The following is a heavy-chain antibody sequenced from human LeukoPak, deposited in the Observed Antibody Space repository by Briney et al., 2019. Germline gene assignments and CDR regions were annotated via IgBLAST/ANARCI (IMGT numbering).Heavy chain of an antibody. D-gene: IGHD2-21*01. J-gene: IGHJ3*02. CDR1: GFTFSSYW. CDR2: INSDGGRI. Sequence: GGSLRLSCAASGFTFSSYWMHWVRQAPGRGPVWVSRINSDGGRISYADSVKGRFSISRDNAKNTLYLQMNSLRVEDTAVYYCVVAPAAFDIWGQGTMVTVSS. V-gene: IGHV3-74*01. CDR3: VVAPAAFDI.